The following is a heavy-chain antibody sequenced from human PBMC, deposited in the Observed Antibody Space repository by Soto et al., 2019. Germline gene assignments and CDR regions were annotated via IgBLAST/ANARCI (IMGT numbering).Heavy chain of an antibody. J-gene: IGHJ6*02. CDR3: AKYTATAITSYYFYGMVF. CDR1: GFIFSTYG. Sequence: QMQLVESGGGVVQPGRSLRVSCEASGFIFSTYGMHWVRQAPGKGLEWVAVISYDGRNKYYADSVRGRFTISRDNSKNTLQLQMNSLRGEDTAVYYCAKYTATAITSYYFYGMVFWGQGTTVTVSS. V-gene: IGHV3-30*18. D-gene: IGHD5-12*01. CDR2: ISYDGRNK.